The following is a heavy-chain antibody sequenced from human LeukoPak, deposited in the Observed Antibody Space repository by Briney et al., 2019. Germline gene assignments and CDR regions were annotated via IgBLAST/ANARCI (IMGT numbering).Heavy chain of an antibody. V-gene: IGHV4-4*07. D-gene: IGHD1-26*01. CDR1: GGSISSYY. CDR2: IYTSGST. CDR3: ASVGTLPPGYYYMDV. J-gene: IGHJ6*03. Sequence: SETLSLTCTVSGGSISSYYWSWIRQPAGKGLEWIGRIYTSGSTNCNPSLKSRVTMSVDTSKNQFSLKLSSVTAADTAVYYCASVGTLPPGYYYMDVWGKGTTVTVSS.